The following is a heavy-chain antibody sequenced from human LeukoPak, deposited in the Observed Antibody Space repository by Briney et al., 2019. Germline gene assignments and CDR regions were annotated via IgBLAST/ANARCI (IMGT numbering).Heavy chain of an antibody. Sequence: GGSLRLSCAASGFDFSSYWMHWVRQVPGRGPVWVSHIDTDGTITNYADSVKGRFTVSRDNAKNTLYLQMSSLRAEDTAVYYCLFASGSYYTAFEHWGQGTLVTVSS. J-gene: IGHJ4*02. CDR1: GFDFSSYW. V-gene: IGHV3-74*01. CDR2: IDTDGTIT. D-gene: IGHD3-10*01. CDR3: LFASGSYYTAFEH.